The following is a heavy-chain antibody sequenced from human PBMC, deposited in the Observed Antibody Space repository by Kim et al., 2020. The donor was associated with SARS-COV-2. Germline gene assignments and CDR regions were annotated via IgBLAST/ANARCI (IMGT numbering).Heavy chain of an antibody. CDR2: ISSSSSYI. J-gene: IGHJ4*02. D-gene: IGHD5-12*01. CDR1: GFTFSSYS. Sequence: GGSLRLSCAASGFTFSSYSMNWVRQAPGKGLEWVSSISSSSSYIYYADSVKGRFTISRDNAKNSLYLQMNSQRAEDTAVYYCAREGGMATITDFDYWGQGTLVTVSS. CDR3: AREGGMATITDFDY. V-gene: IGHV3-21*01.